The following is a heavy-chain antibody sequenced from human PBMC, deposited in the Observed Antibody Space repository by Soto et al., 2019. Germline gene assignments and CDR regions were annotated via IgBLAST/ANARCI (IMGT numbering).Heavy chain of an antibody. D-gene: IGHD2-21*02. CDR3: AREGDVPYYYYGTDV. CDR1: GYTFTRYG. V-gene: IGHV1-18*01. Sequence: QVHLVQSGAEVKKPGASVKVSCKTSGYTFTRYGISWVRQAPGQGLEWMGWTSGYDGRTNFAQKVQDRVTMTTDTSTSTVYMELRSLSSDDTAVYYCAREGDVPYYYYGTDVWGQGTTVTVSS. CDR2: TSGYDGRT. J-gene: IGHJ6*02.